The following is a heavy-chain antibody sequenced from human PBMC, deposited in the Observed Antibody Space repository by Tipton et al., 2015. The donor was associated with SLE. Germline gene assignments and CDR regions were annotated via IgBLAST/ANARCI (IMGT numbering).Heavy chain of an antibody. V-gene: IGHV4-34*01. CDR2: INHSGST. J-gene: IGHJ4*02. Sequence: TLSLTCAVYGGSFSDYSWSWIRQPPGKGLEWIGEINHSGSTNYNPSLKRRVTISIDTSKNQFSLRLSSVTAADTAVYYCARDCTTGVCYTTSVDYWGQGTLVTVSP. CDR3: ARDCTTGVCYTTSVDY. D-gene: IGHD2-8*01. CDR1: GGSFSDYS.